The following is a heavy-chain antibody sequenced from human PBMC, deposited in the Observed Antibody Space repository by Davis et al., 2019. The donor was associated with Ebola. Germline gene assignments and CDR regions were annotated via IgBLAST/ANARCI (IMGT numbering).Heavy chain of an antibody. CDR2: ISSSSSYT. Sequence: GGSLRLSCTASGFAFKTYPMSWIRQAPGKGLEWVSYISSSSSYTNYADSVKGRFTISRDNAKNSLYLQMNSLRAEDTAVYYCASGLRGGYYYYGMDVWGQGTTVTVSS. CDR3: ASGLRGGYYYYGMDV. V-gene: IGHV3-11*06. J-gene: IGHJ6*02. CDR1: GFAFKTYP. D-gene: IGHD3-10*01.